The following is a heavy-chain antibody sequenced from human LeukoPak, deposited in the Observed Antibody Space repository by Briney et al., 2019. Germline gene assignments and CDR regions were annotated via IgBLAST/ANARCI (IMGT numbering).Heavy chain of an antibody. Sequence: PSETLSLTCTVSGGSISSYYWSWIRQPPGMGLEWIAYVYSSGTSNYNPSLESRVTISVDTSKNQFSLKLNSVTAADTAVYYCARHPYSDGFDIWGQGTMVTISS. D-gene: IGHD1-1*01. V-gene: IGHV4-59*08. J-gene: IGHJ3*02. CDR1: GGSISSYY. CDR3: ARHPYSDGFDI. CDR2: VYSSGTS.